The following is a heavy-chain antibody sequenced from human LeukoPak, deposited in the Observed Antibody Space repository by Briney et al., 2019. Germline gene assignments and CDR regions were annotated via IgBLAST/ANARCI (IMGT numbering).Heavy chain of an antibody. V-gene: IGHV1-2*02. CDR3: ARVVRGAAAGNNWFDP. D-gene: IGHD6-13*01. CDR2: INPNSGGT. Sequence: ASVKVSCKASGYTYTGYYMHWVRQAPGQGLEWMGWINPNSGGTNYAQKFQGRVTMTRDTSISTAYMELSRLRSDDTAVYYCARVVRGAAAGNNWFDPWGQGTLVTVSS. J-gene: IGHJ5*02. CDR1: GYTYTGYY.